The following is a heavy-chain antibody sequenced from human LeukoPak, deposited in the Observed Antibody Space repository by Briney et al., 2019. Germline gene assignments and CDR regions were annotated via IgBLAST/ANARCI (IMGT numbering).Heavy chain of an antibody. D-gene: IGHD2-2*02. CDR1: GFTFSSYG. CDR2: IWYDGSNK. J-gene: IGHJ4*02. CDR3: AKDLSYTHNGLDY. V-gene: IGHV3-33*06. Sequence: GGSLRLSCAASGFTFSSYGMHWVRQAPGKGLEWVAVIWYDGSNKYYADSVKGRFTISRDNSKNTLYLQMNSQRAEDTAVYYCAKDLSYTHNGLDYWGQGTLVTVSS.